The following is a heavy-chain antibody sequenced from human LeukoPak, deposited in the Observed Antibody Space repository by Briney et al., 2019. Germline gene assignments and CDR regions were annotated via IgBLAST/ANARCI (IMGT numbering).Heavy chain of an antibody. J-gene: IGHJ6*04. V-gene: IGHV1-69*10. CDR3: AGIPVFGVVLHQEPV. CDR1: GGTFSDYA. CDR2: FIPVLGTA. D-gene: IGHD3-3*01. Sequence: ASVKVSCKASGGTFSDYALNWVRQAPGQGLEWMGVFIPVLGTANSTQNFQDRVTITADISTNTVYMELSSLRSEDTAVYFGAGIPVFGVVLHQEPVWGKGTTVTVSS.